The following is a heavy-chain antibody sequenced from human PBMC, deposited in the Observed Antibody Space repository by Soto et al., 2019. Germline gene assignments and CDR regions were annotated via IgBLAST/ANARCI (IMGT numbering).Heavy chain of an antibody. D-gene: IGHD3-22*01. Sequence: GGSLRLSCAASGFTFSSYAMRWVRQAPGKGLEWVAVISYGGSNKYYADSVQGRFTISRDNYKNTLDQKMNSLRAEDTAVYYCARGITMIVGSSDYWGQGTLVTVSS. CDR2: ISYGGSNK. CDR3: ARGITMIVGSSDY. CDR1: GFTFSSYA. V-gene: IGHV3-30-3*01. J-gene: IGHJ4*02.